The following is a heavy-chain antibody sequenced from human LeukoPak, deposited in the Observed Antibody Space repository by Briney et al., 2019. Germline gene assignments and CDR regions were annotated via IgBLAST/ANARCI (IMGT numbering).Heavy chain of an antibody. CDR2: INPTSGDT. V-gene: IGHV1-46*01. CDR3: ARYGFSAVWQGGWHAFDI. CDR1: GYTFTSYY. Sequence: GAAVKVSCKASGYTFTSYYVHWVRQAPGQGLQWRGIINPTSGDTIYAQKFQGRVTMTRDISTNTVYMELSSLRSEDTAVYYCARYGFSAVWQGGWHAFDIWGHGTMVTVSS. D-gene: IGHD5-24*01. J-gene: IGHJ3*02.